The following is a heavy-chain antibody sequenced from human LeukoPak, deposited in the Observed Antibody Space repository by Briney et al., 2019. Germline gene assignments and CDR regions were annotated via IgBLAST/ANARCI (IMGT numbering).Heavy chain of an antibody. Sequence: PSETLSLTCTVSGGSISSYYWSWIRQPPGKGLEWIGYIYYSGSTNYSPSLKSRVTISIHTSKNQFSLKLSSVTAADTAVYYCARFEWEPFFVYWGQGALVTVSS. CDR2: IYYSGST. V-gene: IGHV4-59*01. J-gene: IGHJ4*02. D-gene: IGHD1-26*01. CDR3: ARFEWEPFFVY. CDR1: GGSISSYY.